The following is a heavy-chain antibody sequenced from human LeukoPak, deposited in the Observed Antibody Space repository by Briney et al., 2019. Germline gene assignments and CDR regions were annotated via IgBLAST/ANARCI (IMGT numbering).Heavy chain of an antibody. CDR2: ISFDGSNK. J-gene: IGHJ4*02. D-gene: IGHD6-19*01. CDR1: GFTFSSYT. Sequence: GGSLRLSCAASGFTFSSYTIHWVRQPPGKGLEWVAVISFDGSNKYYADSVKGRFTISRDNSKNTLYLQMNSLRVEDTAVYYCAKAEHRSSIAVAGLDYWGQGTLVTVSS. V-gene: IGHV3-30-3*01. CDR3: AKAEHRSSIAVAGLDY.